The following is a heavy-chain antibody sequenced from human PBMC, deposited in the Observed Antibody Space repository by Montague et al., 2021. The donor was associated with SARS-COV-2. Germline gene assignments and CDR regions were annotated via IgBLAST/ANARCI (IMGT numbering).Heavy chain of an antibody. D-gene: IGHD6-13*01. CDR1: GFTFSNYD. J-gene: IGHJ4*02. CDR2: IDSAGDT. CDR3: ARVRSSSWYED. V-gene: IGHV3-13*01. Sequence: SLRLSCAASGFTFSNYDMHWVRQATGKGLEWVSAIDSAGDTYYPGSVKGRFTISRENAKNSLYLQMNSLRAGDTAVYYCARVRSSSWYEDWGQGTLVTVSS.